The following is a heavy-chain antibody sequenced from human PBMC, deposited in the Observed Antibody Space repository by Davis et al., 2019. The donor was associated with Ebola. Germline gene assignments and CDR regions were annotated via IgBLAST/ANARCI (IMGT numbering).Heavy chain of an antibody. Sequence: SETLSLTCAVYGGSFSGYYWSWIRQPPGKGLEWIGEINHSGSTNYNPSLKSRVTISVHTSKNQFSLKLSSVTAADTAVYYCATTFLLVGATARDWGQGTLVTVSS. V-gene: IGHV4-34*01. J-gene: IGHJ4*02. CDR3: ATTFLLVGATARD. D-gene: IGHD1-26*01. CDR1: GGSFSGYY. CDR2: INHSGST.